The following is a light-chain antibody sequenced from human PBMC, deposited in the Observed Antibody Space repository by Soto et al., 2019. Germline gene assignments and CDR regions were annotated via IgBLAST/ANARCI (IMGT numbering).Light chain of an antibody. V-gene: IGKV3-11*01. CDR3: QHRSNWPPMYT. CDR2: DAS. J-gene: IGKJ2*01. Sequence: EIVLTQSPATLSLSPGERATLSCRASQSVSSYLAWYQQKPGQAPRLLIYDASNRATGIPARFSGSGSGTDFTLTISSLEPEDFAIYHCQHRSNWPPMYTFGQGTKLEIK. CDR1: QSVSSY.